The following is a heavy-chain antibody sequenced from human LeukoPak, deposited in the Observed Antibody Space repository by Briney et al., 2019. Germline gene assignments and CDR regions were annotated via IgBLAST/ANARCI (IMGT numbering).Heavy chain of an antibody. CDR2: IKQDGTEK. J-gene: IGHJ6*03. CDR3: AKDSAFYYIDV. D-gene: IGHD3-10*01. V-gene: IGHV3-7*01. Sequence: GGSLRLSCAASGFTFTTYWMSWVRQAPGKGLEWVANIKQDGTEKYYVDSVKGRFTISRDNAKNSLYLQMNSLRVEDTAVYYCAKDSAFYYIDVWGKGTTVIISS. CDR1: GFTFTTYW.